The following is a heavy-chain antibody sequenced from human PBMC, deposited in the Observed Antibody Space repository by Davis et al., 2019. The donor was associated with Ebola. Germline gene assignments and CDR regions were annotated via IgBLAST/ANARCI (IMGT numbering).Heavy chain of an antibody. CDR1: GGSIISSSSY. CDR3: ARGGRCEWNNCPFDP. J-gene: IGHJ5*02. CDR2: IYYSGIT. V-gene: IGHV4-39*07. D-gene: IGHD1-20*01. Sequence: MPSETLSLTCTVSGGSIISSSSYWGWIRQPPRKGLEWIGSIYYSGITYYNPSLKSRVTISVDTSKNQFSLKLRSVTAADTAVYYCARGGRCEWNNCPFDPWGQGTLVTVSS.